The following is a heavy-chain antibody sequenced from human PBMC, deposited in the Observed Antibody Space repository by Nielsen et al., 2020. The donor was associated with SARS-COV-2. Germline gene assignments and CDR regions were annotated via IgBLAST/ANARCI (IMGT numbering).Heavy chain of an antibody. CDR2: IYFSGRT. V-gene: IGHV4-31*03. D-gene: IGHD5-12*01. Sequence: SETLSLTCTVSGGSISSGGYYWSWIRHHPGKGLEWIGYIYFSGRTCYNPSLKSRVTISVDTSKNQFSLSLRSVTAADTAGYYCARESSGYDHYNYGMDVWGQGTTVTVSS. CDR1: GGSISSGGYY. J-gene: IGHJ6*02. CDR3: ARESSGYDHYNYGMDV.